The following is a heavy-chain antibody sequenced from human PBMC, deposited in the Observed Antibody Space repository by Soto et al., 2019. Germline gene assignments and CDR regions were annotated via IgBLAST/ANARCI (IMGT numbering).Heavy chain of an antibody. CDR2: INPNSGGT. CDR1: GYTFTGYY. D-gene: IGHD3-9*01. Sequence: GASVKVSCKASGYTFTGYYMHWVRQAPGQGLEWMGWINPNSGGTNYAQKFQGWVTMTRDTSISTAYMELSRLRSDDTAVYYCARDVIRYFDWSPTGIAGWGQGNTVTVSS. V-gene: IGHV1-2*04. CDR3: ARDVIRYFDWSPTGIAG. J-gene: IGHJ6*02.